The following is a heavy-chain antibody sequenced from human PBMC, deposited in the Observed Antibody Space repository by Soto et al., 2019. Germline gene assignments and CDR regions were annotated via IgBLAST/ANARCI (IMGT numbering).Heavy chain of an antibody. V-gene: IGHV3-23*01. D-gene: IGHD3-10*01. CDR3: AKKVNSGPGSQYFDY. CDR1: GFTFSSYS. J-gene: IGHJ4*02. CDR2: FRTSGDGGTT. Sequence: EVQLLESGGGLVQPGGSLRLSCAASGFTFSSYSMSWVRQAPGKGLEWVSGFRTSGDGGTTYYADSVKGRFTISRDNSKNMLFLQMNSLRAEDTAIYYCAKKVNSGPGSQYFDYWGQGTLVTVFS.